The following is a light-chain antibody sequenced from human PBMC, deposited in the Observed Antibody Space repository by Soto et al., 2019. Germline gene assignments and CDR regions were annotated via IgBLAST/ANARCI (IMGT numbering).Light chain of an antibody. CDR3: SSYAGRITLV. CDR2: DVS. J-gene: IGLJ2*01. V-gene: IGLV2-14*01. CDR1: SSDVGAYSY. Sequence: QSALTQPASVSGSPGQSITISCTGTSSDVGAYSYVSWYQQHPGKAPKLIIYDVSDRPSGISNRFSGSKSDNTASLTISGLQAEDEAEYYCSSYAGRITLVFGGGTKLTVL.